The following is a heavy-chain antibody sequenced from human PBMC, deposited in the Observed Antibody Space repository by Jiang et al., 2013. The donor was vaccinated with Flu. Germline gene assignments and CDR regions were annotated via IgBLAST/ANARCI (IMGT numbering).Heavy chain of an antibody. CDR2: IIPIFGTA. CDR3: ARGHYYDSNPRASRYYYYGMDV. Sequence: GAEVKKPGSSVKVSCKASGGTFSSYAISWVRQAPGQGLEWMGGIIPIFGTANYAQKFQGRVTITADESTSTAYMELSSLRSEDTAVYYCARGHYYDSNPRASRYYYYGMDVWGQGTTVTVSS. D-gene: IGHD3-22*01. J-gene: IGHJ6*02. CDR1: GGTFSSYA. V-gene: IGHV1-69*01.